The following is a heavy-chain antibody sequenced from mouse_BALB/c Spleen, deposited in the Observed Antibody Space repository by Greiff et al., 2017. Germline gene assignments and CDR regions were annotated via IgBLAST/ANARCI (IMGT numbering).Heavy chain of an antibody. V-gene: IGHV5-6-5*01. J-gene: IGHJ2*01. D-gene: IGHD2-1*01. CDR3: ARARNSYYFDY. Sequence: EVQGVESGGGLVKPGGSLKLSCAASGFTFSSYAMSWVRQTPEKRLEWVASISSGGSTYYPDSVKGRFTISRDNARNILYLQMSSLRSEDTAMYYCARARNSYYFDYWGQGTTLTVSS. CDR1: GFTFSSYA. CDR2: ISSGGST.